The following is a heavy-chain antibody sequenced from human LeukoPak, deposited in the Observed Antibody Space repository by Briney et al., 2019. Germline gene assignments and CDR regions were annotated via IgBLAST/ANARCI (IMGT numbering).Heavy chain of an antibody. Sequence: ASVKVSCKASGYTFTGYSMHWVRQAPGQGLEWMGWINPNSGGTNYAQKFQGRVTMTRDTSISTAYMELSRLRSDDTAVYYCARYSGSYQGSFDYWGQGTLVTVSS. V-gene: IGHV1-2*02. CDR3: ARYSGSYQGSFDY. CDR2: INPNSGGT. J-gene: IGHJ4*02. D-gene: IGHD1-26*01. CDR1: GYTFTGYS.